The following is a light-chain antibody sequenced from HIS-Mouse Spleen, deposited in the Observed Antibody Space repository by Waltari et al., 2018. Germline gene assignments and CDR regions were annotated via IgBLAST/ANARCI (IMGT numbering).Light chain of an antibody. CDR3: QAGNGRHSV. CDR2: QDS. CDR1: ELANKY. V-gene: IGLV3-1*01. J-gene: IGLJ2*01. Sequence: SYELPQPPSVSVSPGQTASITCSGAELANKYACWYQQKPGQSPVLVIYQDSKRPSGITARFAGSNYGKTATLTDSGIQAMDEDDYYCQAGNGRHSVFGGGTKLTVL.